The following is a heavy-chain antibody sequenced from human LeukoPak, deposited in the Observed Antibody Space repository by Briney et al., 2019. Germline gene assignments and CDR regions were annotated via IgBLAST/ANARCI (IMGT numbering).Heavy chain of an antibody. V-gene: IGHV3-30-3*01. Sequence: PGRSLRLSCAASGFTFSSNPMYWVRQAPGKGLEWVAVISYDGNNKYYADSVEGRFTISRDNSKNTLYLQMNSLRAEDTAVYYCARGPTVVKYYFDYWGQGTLVTVSS. CDR2: ISYDGNNK. J-gene: IGHJ4*02. CDR3: ARGPTVVKYYFDY. D-gene: IGHD4-17*01. CDR1: GFTFSSNP.